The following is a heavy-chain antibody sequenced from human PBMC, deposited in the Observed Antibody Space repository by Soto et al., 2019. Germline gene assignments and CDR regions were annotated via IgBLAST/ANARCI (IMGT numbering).Heavy chain of an antibody. CDR2: INDGGTRT. V-gene: IGHV3-23*01. D-gene: IGHD3-10*01. J-gene: IGHJ1*01. Sequence: GSLRLSCAASGFTFSTYGMSWVRQAPGKGLEWVSNINDGGTRTDYADSVNGRFTISRDNSKNTLYLQMNSLRAEDTAVYYCEKADRRDSGSHFGTEHWGRGT. CDR3: EKADRRDSGSHFGTEH. CDR1: GFTFSTYG.